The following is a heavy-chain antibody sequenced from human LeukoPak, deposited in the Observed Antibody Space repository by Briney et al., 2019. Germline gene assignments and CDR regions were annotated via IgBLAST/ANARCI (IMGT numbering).Heavy chain of an antibody. CDR2: IKSKTDGGTT. Sequence: PGGSLRLSCVASGLTFSNFWMSWVRQAPGKGLEWVGRIKSKTDGGTTDYAAPVKGRFTTSRDDSKNTLYLQMNSLKTEDTAVYYCMVRGVIIRGDWFDPWGQGTLVTVSS. D-gene: IGHD3-10*01. CDR1: GLTFSNFW. CDR3: MVRGVIIRGDWFDP. V-gene: IGHV3-15*01. J-gene: IGHJ5*02.